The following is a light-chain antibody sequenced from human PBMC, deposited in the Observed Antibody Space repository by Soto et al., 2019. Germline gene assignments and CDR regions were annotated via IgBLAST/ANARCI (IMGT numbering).Light chain of an antibody. V-gene: IGKV1-39*01. J-gene: IGKJ2*01. Sequence: DIQMTQSPSSLSASVGDRVTITCRASQSVATYLNWYQQQPGKAPKLLIYAASNLQSGVPLRFSASGSGTDFALTISSLQPEDFATYSCQQSYSTPYTFGQGTKLEIK. CDR3: QQSYSTPYT. CDR2: AAS. CDR1: QSVATY.